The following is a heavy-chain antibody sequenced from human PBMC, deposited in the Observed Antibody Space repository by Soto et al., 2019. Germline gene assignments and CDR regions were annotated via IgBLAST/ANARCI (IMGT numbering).Heavy chain of an antibody. J-gene: IGHJ6*02. Sequence: HGVSLTSYCQGGGYSFTSYWIGWVRQMPGKGLEWMGIIYPGDSDTRYSPSFQGQVTISADKSISTAYLQWSSLKASDTAMYYCARRLWYYGSGSTYYYGMDVWGQWTTVTVSS. D-gene: IGHD3-10*01. CDR1: GYSFTSYW. V-gene: IGHV5-51*01. CDR2: IYPGDSDT. CDR3: ARRLWYYGSGSTYYYGMDV.